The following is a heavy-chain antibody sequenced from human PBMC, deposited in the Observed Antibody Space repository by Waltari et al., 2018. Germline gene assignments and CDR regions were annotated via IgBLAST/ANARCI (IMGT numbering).Heavy chain of an antibody. J-gene: IGHJ3*02. Sequence: QVQLQESGPGLVKPSETLSLTCTVSGGSLSSYYWSWIRQPPGKGLEWIGYIYYSGSTNYNPSLKSRVTISVDTSKNQFSLKLSSVTAADTAVYYCARVPSYYDILTGYYPDAFDIWGQGTMVTVSS. CDR3: ARVPSYYDILTGYYPDAFDI. D-gene: IGHD3-9*01. CDR2: IYYSGST. V-gene: IGHV4-59*01. CDR1: GGSLSSYY.